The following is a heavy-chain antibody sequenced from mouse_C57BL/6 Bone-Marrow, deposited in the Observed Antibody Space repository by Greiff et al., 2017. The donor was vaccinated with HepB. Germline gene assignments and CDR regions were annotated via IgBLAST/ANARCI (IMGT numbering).Heavy chain of an antibody. V-gene: IGHV5-6*02. CDR1: GFTFSSYG. D-gene: IGHD1-1*02. Sequence: DVMLVESGGDLVKPGGSLKLSCAASGFTFSSYGMSWVRQTPDKRLEWVATISSGGSYTYYPDSVKGRFTISRDNAKNTLYLQMSSLKSEDTAMYYCARGGLGNYWGQGTTLTVSS. CDR3: ARGGLGNY. J-gene: IGHJ2*01. CDR2: ISSGGSYT.